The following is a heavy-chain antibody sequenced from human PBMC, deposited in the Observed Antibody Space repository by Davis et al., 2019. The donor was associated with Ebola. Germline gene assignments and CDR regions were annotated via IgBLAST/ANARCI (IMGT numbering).Heavy chain of an antibody. CDR1: GYSFTDDG. D-gene: IGHD1-1*01. V-gene: IGHV1-18*01. CDR2: ISTYNGNT. Sequence: ASVKVSCKASGYSFTDDGISWVRQAPGQGLEWMGWISTYNGNTNYAQKVQGRTTMTTDTSTSTAYMELRSLRCDDTDRYYCARDVRGITGPSEYWGQGTLVTVSS. CDR3: ARDVRGITGPSEY. J-gene: IGHJ4*02.